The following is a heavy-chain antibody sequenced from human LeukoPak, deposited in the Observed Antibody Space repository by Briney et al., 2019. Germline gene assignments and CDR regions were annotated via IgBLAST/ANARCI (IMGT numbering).Heavy chain of an antibody. CDR2: INPSGGST. V-gene: IGHV1-46*01. CDR3: ARDLAGYCSGGSCYPAYYFDY. Sequence: GASVKVSCKASGGTFSSYAISWVRQAPGQGLEWMGIINPSGGSTSYAQKFQGRVTMTRDMSTSTVYMELSSLRSEDTAVYYCARDLAGYCSGGSCYPAYYFDYWGQGTLVTVSS. D-gene: IGHD2-15*01. CDR1: GGTFSSYA. J-gene: IGHJ4*02.